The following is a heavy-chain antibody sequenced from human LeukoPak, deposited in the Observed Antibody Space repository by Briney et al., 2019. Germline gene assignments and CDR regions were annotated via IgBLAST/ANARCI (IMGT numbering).Heavy chain of an antibody. CDR2: IWYDGSNK. Sequence: GRSLRLSCAASGFTFSSYGMHWVRQAPGKGLEWVAVIWYDGSNKYYADSVKGRFTISRDNSKNTLYLQMNSLRAEDTAVYYCARPRGFGELLQYYYFDYWGQGTLVTVSS. D-gene: IGHD3-10*01. V-gene: IGHV3-33*01. CDR3: ARPRGFGELLQYYYFDY. J-gene: IGHJ4*02. CDR1: GFTFSSYG.